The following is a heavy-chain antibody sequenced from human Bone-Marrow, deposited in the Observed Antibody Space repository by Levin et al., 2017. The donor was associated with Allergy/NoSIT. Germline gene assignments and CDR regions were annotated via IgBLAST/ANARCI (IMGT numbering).Heavy chain of an antibody. CDR3: ARDRGDEYGDYLDY. CDR1: GFPVDTHH. CDR2: IYRSGTT. Sequence: LSLPCAVSGFPVDTHHMTWVRPAPGKGLEWVSLIYRSGTTYYADSLKGRFTISRDTSKNTLSLQMNGLRADDTALYYCARDRGDEYGDYLDYWGQGTLVTVSS. V-gene: IGHV3-53*01. J-gene: IGHJ4*02. D-gene: IGHD4-17*01.